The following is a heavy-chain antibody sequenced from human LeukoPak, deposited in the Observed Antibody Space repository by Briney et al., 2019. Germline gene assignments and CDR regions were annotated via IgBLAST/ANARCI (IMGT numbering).Heavy chain of an antibody. CDR3: ARGRSNSGAYYFDY. J-gene: IGHJ4*02. Sequence: ASVKVSCKASGYTFTSYGISWVRQAPGQGLEWMGWISAYNGNTNYAQKLQGRVTMTTDTSTSTAYMELRSLRSEDTAVYYCARGRSNSGAYYFDYWGQGTLVTVSS. CDR2: ISAYNGNT. V-gene: IGHV1-18*01. CDR1: GYTFTSYG. D-gene: IGHD6-19*01.